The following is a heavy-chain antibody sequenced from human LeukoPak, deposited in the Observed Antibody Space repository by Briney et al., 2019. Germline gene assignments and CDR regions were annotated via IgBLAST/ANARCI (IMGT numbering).Heavy chain of an antibody. CDR2: IYHSGST. Sequence: SETLSLTCTVSGGSISSGGYYWSWIRQPPGKGLEWIGYIYHSGSTYYNPSLKSRVTISVDRSKNQFSLKLSSVTAADTAVYYCARDPMAHSNYPGYWGQGTLVTVSS. CDR3: ARDPMAHSNYPGY. D-gene: IGHD4-11*01. J-gene: IGHJ4*02. V-gene: IGHV4-30-2*01. CDR1: GGSISSGGYY.